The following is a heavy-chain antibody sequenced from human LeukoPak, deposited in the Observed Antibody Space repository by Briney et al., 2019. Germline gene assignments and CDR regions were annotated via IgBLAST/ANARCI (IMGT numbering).Heavy chain of an antibody. J-gene: IGHJ3*02. CDR2: IYYSGST. V-gene: IGHV4-39*07. CDR1: GGSISSSSYY. Sequence: SETLSLTCTLSGGSISSSSYYWGWIRQPPGKGLEWIGSIYYSGSTYYNPSLKSRVTISVDTSKNQFSLKLSSVTAADTAVYYCARDGHRRYYYDSSGREHAFDIWGQGTMVTVSS. CDR3: ARDGHRRYYYDSSGREHAFDI. D-gene: IGHD3-22*01.